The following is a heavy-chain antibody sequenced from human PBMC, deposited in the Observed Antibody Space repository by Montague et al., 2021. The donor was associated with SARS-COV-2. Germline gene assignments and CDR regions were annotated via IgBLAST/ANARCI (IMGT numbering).Heavy chain of an antibody. J-gene: IGHJ6*02. Sequence: PAVVKPTQTLTLTCTFSGFSLSTSGVGVGWIRQPPGKALEWLALIYWDDDKRYSPSLKSRLTITKDTSKNQVVLTMTNMDPVDTATYYCARTSVEMATIGAYYYYGMDVWGQGTTVTVSS. CDR2: IYWDDDK. CDR3: ARTSVEMATIGAYYYYGMDV. D-gene: IGHD5-24*01. CDR1: GFSLSTSGVG. V-gene: IGHV2-5*02.